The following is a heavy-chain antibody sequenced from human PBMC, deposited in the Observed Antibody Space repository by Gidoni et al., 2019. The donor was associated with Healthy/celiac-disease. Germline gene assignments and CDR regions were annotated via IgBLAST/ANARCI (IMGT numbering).Heavy chain of an antibody. D-gene: IGHD6-6*01. CDR1: GFTFSSYA. V-gene: IGHV3-30*01. CDR2: ISYDGSNK. Sequence: QVQLVESGGGVVQPGRSLRLSCAASGFTFSSYAMHWVRQAPGKGLEWVAVISYDGSNKYYADSVKGRFTISRDNSKNTLYLQMNSLRAEDTAVYYCARDWQLVDAFDIWGQGTMVTVSS. J-gene: IGHJ3*02. CDR3: ARDWQLVDAFDI.